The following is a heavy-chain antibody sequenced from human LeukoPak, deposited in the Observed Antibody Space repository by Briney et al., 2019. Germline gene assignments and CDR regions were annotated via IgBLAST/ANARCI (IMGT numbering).Heavy chain of an antibody. V-gene: IGHV4-34*01. CDR2: INHSGST. CDR3: ARGQSCSSTSCYPRRGYYYYYMDV. CDR1: GGSFSGYY. Sequence: SETLSLTCAVYGGSFSGYYWSWIRQPPGKGLEWIGEINHSGSTNYNPSLKSRVTISVDTSKNQFSLKLSSVTAADTAVYYCARGQSCSSTSCYPRRGYYYYYMDVWGKGTTVTVSS. D-gene: IGHD2-2*01. J-gene: IGHJ6*03.